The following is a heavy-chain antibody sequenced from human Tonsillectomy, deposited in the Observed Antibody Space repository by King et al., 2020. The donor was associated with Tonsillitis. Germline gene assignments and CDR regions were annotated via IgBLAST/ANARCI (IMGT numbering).Heavy chain of an antibody. CDR3: ARDWSNSGYPSYYFDY. J-gene: IGHJ4*02. Sequence: VQLVESGGGVVQPGRSLRLSCAASGFNFKSYAIHWVRQAPGKGLEWVAVIWYDGGNKYYRDSVKGRFIISRDNSKNTLYLQMNSLRAEDTALYYCARDWSNSGYPSYYFDYWGQGTLVTVSS. CDR1: GFNFKSYA. D-gene: IGHD5-12*01. CDR2: IWYDGGNK. V-gene: IGHV3-33*01.